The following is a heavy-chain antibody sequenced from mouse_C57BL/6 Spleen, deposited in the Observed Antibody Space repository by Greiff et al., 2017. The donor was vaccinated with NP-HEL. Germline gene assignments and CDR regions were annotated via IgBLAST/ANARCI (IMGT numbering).Heavy chain of an antibody. Sequence: EVMLVESEGGLVQPGSSMKLSCTASGFTFSDYYMAWVRQVPEKGLEWVANINYDGSSTYYLDSLKSRFIISRDNAKNILYLQMSSLKSEDTATYYCARENYGSGLDYWGQGTTLTVSS. CDR1: GFTFSDYY. CDR3: ARENYGSGLDY. CDR2: INYDGSST. D-gene: IGHD1-1*01. J-gene: IGHJ2*01. V-gene: IGHV5-16*01.